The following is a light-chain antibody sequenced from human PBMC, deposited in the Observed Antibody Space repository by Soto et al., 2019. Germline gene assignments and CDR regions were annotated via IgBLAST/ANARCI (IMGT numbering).Light chain of an antibody. CDR1: QGNRND. J-gene: IGKJ1*01. CDR3: LQHNSYPWT. Sequence: DIQMTQSPSSLSASVGDRVTITCRASQGNRNDLGGNQQKPGKAPKRLIYAASSLQSGVPSRFSGSTSWKELNLPISSLQPKYFAPYHYLQHNSYPWTFGQGTKVEIK. V-gene: IGKV1-17*01. CDR2: AAS.